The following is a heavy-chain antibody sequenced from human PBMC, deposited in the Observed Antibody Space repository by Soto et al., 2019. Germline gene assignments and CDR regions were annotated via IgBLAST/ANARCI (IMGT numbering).Heavy chain of an antibody. CDR2: IYPGDSET. D-gene: IGHD3-22*01. CDR1: GYKFTRYW. J-gene: IGHJ4*02. V-gene: IGHV5-51*01. CDR3: ARGPYYYDGSGRQYNFDY. Sequence: LGESLKISCKGSGYKFTRYWIAWVRQKPGKGLEWMGVIYPGDSETRYSPPFQGQVSISADRSMSTAYLQWSSLEASDSAMYYCARGPYYYDGSGRQYNFDYWGQGTLVTVSS.